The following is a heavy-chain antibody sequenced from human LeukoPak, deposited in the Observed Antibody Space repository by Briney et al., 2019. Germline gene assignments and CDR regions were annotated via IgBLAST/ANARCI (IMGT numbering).Heavy chain of an antibody. Sequence: ASVKVSCKASGYTFTSYGISWVRQAPGQGLEWMGWIGAYNGNTNYAQKLQGRVTMTTDTSTSTAYMELRSLRSDDTAVYYCAREIDSSSWDNWFDPWGQGTLVTVSS. CDR3: AREIDSSSWDNWFDP. CDR1: GYTFTSYG. J-gene: IGHJ5*02. V-gene: IGHV1-18*01. CDR2: IGAYNGNT. D-gene: IGHD6-13*01.